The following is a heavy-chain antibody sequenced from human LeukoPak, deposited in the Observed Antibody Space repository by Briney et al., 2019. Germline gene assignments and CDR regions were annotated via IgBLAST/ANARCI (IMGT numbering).Heavy chain of an antibody. CDR3: ARGYDFWSGYYSAEYFQH. Sequence: GGSLRLSCTASGFTFSDYFMYWIRQAPGKGLEWVSYISSSGSLTYYADSVKGRFTISRDNSKNTLYLQMNSLRAEDTAVYYCARGYDFWSGYYSAEYFQHWGQGTLVTVSS. CDR2: ISSSGSLT. V-gene: IGHV3-11*04. CDR1: GFTFSDYF. J-gene: IGHJ1*01. D-gene: IGHD3-3*01.